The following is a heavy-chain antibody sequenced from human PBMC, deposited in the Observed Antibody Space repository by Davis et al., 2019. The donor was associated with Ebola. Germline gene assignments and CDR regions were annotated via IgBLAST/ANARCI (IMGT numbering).Heavy chain of an antibody. J-gene: IGHJ4*02. Sequence: ASVKVSCKASGYTFTSYYMHWVRQAPGQGLEWMGIFNPSGCSTSYAQKFQGRVTMTRDTSTSTVYMELSSLRSEDTAVYYCARDDLDRTTAFDYWGQGTLVTVSS. D-gene: IGHD4-17*01. V-gene: IGHV1-46*01. CDR2: FNPSGCST. CDR3: ARDDLDRTTAFDY. CDR1: GYTFTSYY.